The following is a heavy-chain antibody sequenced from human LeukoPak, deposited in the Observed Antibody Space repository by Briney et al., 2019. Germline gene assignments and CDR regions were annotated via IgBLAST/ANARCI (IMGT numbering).Heavy chain of an antibody. Sequence: SETPSLTCTVSGGSISSSSYYWGWIRQPPGKGLEWIGSIYYSGSTYYNPSLKSRVTISVDTSKNQFSLKLSSVTAADTAVYYCVSLLEWLLALDYWGQGTLVTVSS. CDR3: VSLLEWLLALDY. V-gene: IGHV4-39*05. J-gene: IGHJ4*02. CDR2: IYYSGST. D-gene: IGHD3-3*01. CDR1: GGSISSSSYY.